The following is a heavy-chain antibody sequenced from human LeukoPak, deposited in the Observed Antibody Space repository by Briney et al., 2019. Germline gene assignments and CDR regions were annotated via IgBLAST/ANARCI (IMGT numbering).Heavy chain of an antibody. D-gene: IGHD4-23*01. Sequence: PGGSLRLSCAASGFTLYNYAMHWVRQAPGKGLEWVAVMSYDGINKYYADSVKGRFTVSRDNSKNTVFLQMNSLRPDDTAVFYCARGNYGANSGLDDWGQGSPVSVNS. CDR1: GFTLYNYA. V-gene: IGHV3-30-3*01. CDR2: MSYDGINK. CDR3: ARGNYGANSGLDD. J-gene: IGHJ4*02.